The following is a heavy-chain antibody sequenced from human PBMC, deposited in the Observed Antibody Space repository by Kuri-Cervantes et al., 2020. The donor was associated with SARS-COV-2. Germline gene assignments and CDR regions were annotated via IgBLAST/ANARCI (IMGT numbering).Heavy chain of an antibody. D-gene: IGHD3-10*01. CDR1: GYTFTDYY. V-gene: IGHV1-2*02. J-gene: IGHJ6*03. CDR2: INPDSSGT. CDR3: TRDRSNVLLWFGELPYYYMDA. Sequence: ASVKVSCKASGYTFTDYYMHWVRQAPGQGLEWMGWINPDSSGTDYAEKFQGRVTMTRDMSISTAYMELSRLRSDDTAVYYCTRDRSNVLLWFGELPYYYMDAWGKGTTVTVSS.